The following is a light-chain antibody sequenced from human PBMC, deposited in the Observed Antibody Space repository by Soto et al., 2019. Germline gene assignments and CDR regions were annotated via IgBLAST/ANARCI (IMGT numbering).Light chain of an antibody. CDR1: QSVSSY. CDR2: DAS. CDR3: QHYVGGSPIT. V-gene: IGKV3-11*01. J-gene: IGKJ5*01. Sequence: EIVLTQSPATLSLSPGERATLSCRASQSVSSYLAWYQQKPGQAPRLLIYDASSRATGIPDRFSGSGSGTDFTLTISRLEPEDFALYYCQHYVGGSPITFGQGTRLEIK.